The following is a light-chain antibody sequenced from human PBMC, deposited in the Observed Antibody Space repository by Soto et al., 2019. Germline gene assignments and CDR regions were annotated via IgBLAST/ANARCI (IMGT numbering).Light chain of an antibody. Sequence: QSALTQPASVSGSPGQSITISCTGTSSDVGGYDYVSWYQQHPGKAPKLMIYDVSDRPSGVSDRFSGSKSGNTASLPISGLQAGVESDYYCSSYASITTVVFGGGSKLTVL. J-gene: IGLJ2*01. CDR2: DVS. CDR1: SSDVGGYDY. CDR3: SSYASITTVV. V-gene: IGLV2-14*03.